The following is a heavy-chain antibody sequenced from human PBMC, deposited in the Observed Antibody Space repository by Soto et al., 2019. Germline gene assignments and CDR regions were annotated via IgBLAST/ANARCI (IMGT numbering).Heavy chain of an antibody. CDR2: IYYSGST. Sequence: QVQLQESGPGLVKPSQTLSLTCTVSGGSISSGGYYWSWIRQHPGKGLEWIGYIYYSGSTYYNPSLTSRVTISVDTSKTQCSLKLSSVTAADTAVYYCASSHCSSTSCYFGSSWFDPWGQGTLVTVSS. CDR1: GGSISSGGYY. J-gene: IGHJ5*02. D-gene: IGHD2-2*01. V-gene: IGHV4-31*03. CDR3: ASSHCSSTSCYFGSSWFDP.